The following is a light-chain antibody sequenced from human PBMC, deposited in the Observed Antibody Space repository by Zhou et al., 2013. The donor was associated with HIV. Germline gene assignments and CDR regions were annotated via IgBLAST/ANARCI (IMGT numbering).Light chain of an antibody. CDR2: STS. Sequence: EIVLTQSPGTLSLSPGERATLSCRASQSVSTFYLAWYQQKPGQPPRLLIYSTSTRATGIPERFSGSGSGTDFTLTISSLEPEDFAVYYCQQYVISPWTFGQGTKVEIK. CDR3: QQYVISPWT. J-gene: IGKJ1*01. V-gene: IGKV3-20*01. CDR1: QSVSTFY.